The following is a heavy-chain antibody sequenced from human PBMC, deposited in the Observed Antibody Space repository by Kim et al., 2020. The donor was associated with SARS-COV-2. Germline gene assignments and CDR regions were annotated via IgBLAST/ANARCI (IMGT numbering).Heavy chain of an antibody. J-gene: IGHJ4*02. CDR2: IWYDGSNK. CDR3: AKDVTSGTTARIVDY. Sequence: GGSLRLSCAASGFTFSSYGMHWVRQAPGKGLEWVAIIWYDGSNKYYADSVKGRFTISRDSSKNTLDLQMNSLRAEDTAVYYCAKDVTSGTTARIVDYWGQGTLVTVSS. CDR1: GFTFSSYG. V-gene: IGHV3-33*06. D-gene: IGHD1-1*01.